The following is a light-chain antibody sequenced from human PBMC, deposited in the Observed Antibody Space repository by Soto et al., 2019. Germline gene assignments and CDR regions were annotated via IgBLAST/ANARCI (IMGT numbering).Light chain of an antibody. CDR3: QQYNNRPRT. Sequence: DILMTQSPDTLSVSPGERVTLSCRASQSVTSNLAWYQQRPGQASRLLIHSASTRAIGIPVKFSGSGSGREFTLTISSLQPEDIGVYYCQQYNNRPRTFGQGTKVEI. CDR1: QSVTSN. CDR2: SAS. V-gene: IGKV3-15*01. J-gene: IGKJ1*01.